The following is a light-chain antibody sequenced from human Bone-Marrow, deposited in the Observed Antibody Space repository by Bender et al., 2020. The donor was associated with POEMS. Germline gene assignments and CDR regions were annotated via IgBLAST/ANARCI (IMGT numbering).Light chain of an antibody. J-gene: IGLJ2*01. CDR2: VDSAGSH. V-gene: IGLV4-69*01. CDR1: RGHTTYP. Sequence: QPAVTQSPSASASLGASVKLTCTLSRGHTTYPIAWHQHQPERGPRYLMKVDSAGSHTKGDGIPDRFSGSSSGAERYLTISSLQSEDEAVYYCQTWGTGTVVLGGGTKLTVL. CDR3: QTWGTGTVV.